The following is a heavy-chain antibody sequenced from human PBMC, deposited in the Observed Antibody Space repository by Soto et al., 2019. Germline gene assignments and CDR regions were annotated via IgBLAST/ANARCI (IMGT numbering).Heavy chain of an antibody. CDR1: GFTFSSYS. D-gene: IGHD2-21*01. J-gene: IGHJ4*02. Sequence: EVQLVESGGGLVQPGGSLRLSCAASGFTFSSYSMHWVRQAPGKGLEYVSVISSNGGSTYYANSVKGRFTVSRDNSKNTLYLQMGSLRAEDMAVYYGARGSNCYHFDYWGQGTLVTVSS. CDR3: ARGSNCYHFDY. V-gene: IGHV3-64*01. CDR2: ISSNGGST.